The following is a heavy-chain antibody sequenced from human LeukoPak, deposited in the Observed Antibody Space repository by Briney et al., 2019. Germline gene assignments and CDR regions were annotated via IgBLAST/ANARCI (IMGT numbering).Heavy chain of an antibody. V-gene: IGHV4-59*01. CDR1: GGSISSYY. D-gene: IGHD6-13*01. CDR3: AGRDTYSNRAFDI. J-gene: IGHJ3*02. CDR2: IYYSGST. Sequence: SETLSLTCTVSGGSISSYYWSWIRQPPGKGLEWIGYIYYSGSTNYNPSLKSRVTISVDTSKNQFSLKLSSVTAADTAVYYCAGRDTYSNRAFDILGQGKMVTVSS.